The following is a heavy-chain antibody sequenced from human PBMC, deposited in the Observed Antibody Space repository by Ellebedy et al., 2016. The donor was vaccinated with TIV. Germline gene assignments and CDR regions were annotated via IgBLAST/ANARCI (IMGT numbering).Heavy chain of an antibody. CDR2: INSDGSST. J-gene: IGHJ6*02. Sequence: PGGSLRLSCAASGFTFSSYWMHWVRQAPGKWLVWVSRINSDGSSTSYADSVKGRFTISRDNPKNTLYLQMNSLRAEDTAVYYCARSCSSTSCYGYGMDVWGQGTTVTASS. V-gene: IGHV3-74*01. D-gene: IGHD2-2*01. CDR1: GFTFSSYW. CDR3: ARSCSSTSCYGYGMDV.